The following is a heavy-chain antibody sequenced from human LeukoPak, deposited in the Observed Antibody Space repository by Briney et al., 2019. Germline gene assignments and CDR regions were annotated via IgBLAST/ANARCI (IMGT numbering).Heavy chain of an antibody. CDR3: ARRSGGITIDY. Sequence: SETLSLTCAVYGESFSAYYWSWIRQPPGKGLEWIGEINQSGSTNYNPSLKSRVTISVDTSKKQFSLRVSSVTAADTAVYYCARRSGGITIDYWGQGTLVTVSS. CDR2: INQSGST. V-gene: IGHV4-34*01. CDR1: GESFSAYY. D-gene: IGHD1-14*01. J-gene: IGHJ4*02.